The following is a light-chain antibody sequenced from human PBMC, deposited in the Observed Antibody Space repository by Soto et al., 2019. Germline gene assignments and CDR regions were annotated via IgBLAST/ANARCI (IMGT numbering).Light chain of an antibody. Sequence: QSVLTQPPSASGTPGQRVTISCSGSSSNIGSSTVNWYQQLPGTAPKLLIYSNNQRPSGVPDRFSGSKSGTSASLAISGLQSEDEAAYHCAAWDDSLNGYVFGTGTKVTVL. CDR3: AAWDDSLNGYV. CDR2: SNN. CDR1: SSNIGSST. V-gene: IGLV1-44*01. J-gene: IGLJ1*01.